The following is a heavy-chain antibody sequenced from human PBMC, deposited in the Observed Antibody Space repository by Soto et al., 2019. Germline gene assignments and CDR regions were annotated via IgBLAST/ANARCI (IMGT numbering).Heavy chain of an antibody. D-gene: IGHD3-16*02. CDR3: ARGGITFGGVIVALFDY. CDR2: IIPIFGTA. CDR1: GGTFSSYA. Sequence: SVKVSCKASGGTFSSYAISWVRQAPGQGLEWMGGIIPIFGTANYAQKFQGRVTITADESTSTAYMELSSLRSEDTAVYYCARGGITFGGVIVALFDYWGQRTLVTVSS. J-gene: IGHJ4*02. V-gene: IGHV1-69*13.